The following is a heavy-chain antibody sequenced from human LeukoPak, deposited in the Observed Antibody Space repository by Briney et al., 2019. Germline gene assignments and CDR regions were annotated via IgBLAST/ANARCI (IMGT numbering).Heavy chain of an antibody. J-gene: IGHJ4*02. CDR3: ARDSSGYQ. V-gene: IGHV3-7*01. CDR1: GFTFSTYW. D-gene: IGHD3-22*01. CDR2: IKEDGSEK. Sequence: HPGGSLRLSCAASGFTFSTYWMSWLRQAPGKGLEWVANIKEDGSEKYYGDSVKGRFTISRDNAKNSLYLEMNSLRVEDTAVYYCARDSSGYQWGQGTLVTVSS.